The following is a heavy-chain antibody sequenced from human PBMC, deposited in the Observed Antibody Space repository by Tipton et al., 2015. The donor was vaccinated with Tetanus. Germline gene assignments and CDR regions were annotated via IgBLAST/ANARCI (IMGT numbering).Heavy chain of an antibody. CDR3: ARGTWLYTSTYHRHWLDP. CDR1: GFTFRSYG. D-gene: IGHD6-13*01. V-gene: IGHV3-33*01. CDR2: IWYDGSNK. Sequence: SLRLSCAASGFTFRSYGMHWVRQAPGKGLEWVALIWYDGSNKNYADSVKGRFAISRDNSKNTLHLQMNSLTAADTAVYYCARGTWLYTSTYHRHWLDPWGQGTLVTVSS. J-gene: IGHJ5*02.